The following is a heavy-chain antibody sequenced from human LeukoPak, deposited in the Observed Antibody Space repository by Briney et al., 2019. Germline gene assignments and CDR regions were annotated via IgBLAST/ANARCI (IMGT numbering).Heavy chain of an antibody. V-gene: IGHV7-4-1*02. Sequence: ASVKVSCKASGYTFTNYAMNWVRQAPGQGREWMGWINTNTGNPTYAQGFTGRFVFSLDTSVSTAYLQISSLKAEDTAVYYCARKYCSGGSCYYFDYWGQGTLVTVSS. CDR1: GYTFTNYA. J-gene: IGHJ4*02. CDR2: INTNTGNP. D-gene: IGHD2-15*01. CDR3: ARKYCSGGSCYYFDY.